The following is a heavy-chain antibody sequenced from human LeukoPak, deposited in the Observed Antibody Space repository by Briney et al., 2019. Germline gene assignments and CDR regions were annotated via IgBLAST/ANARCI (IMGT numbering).Heavy chain of an antibody. CDR2: INPSGGST. Sequence: GASVRVSCKASGYTFTSYYMHWVRQAPGQGLEWMGIINPSGGSTSYAQKFQGRVTMTRDMSTSTDYMELSSLRSEDTAVYYCARADYGDPTYYFDYWGQGTLVTVSS. CDR3: ARADYGDPTYYFDY. J-gene: IGHJ4*02. V-gene: IGHV1-46*01. CDR1: GYTFTSYY. D-gene: IGHD4-17*01.